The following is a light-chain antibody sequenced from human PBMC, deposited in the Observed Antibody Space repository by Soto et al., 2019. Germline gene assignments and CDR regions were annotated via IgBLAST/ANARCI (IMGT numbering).Light chain of an antibody. CDR2: YDS. V-gene: IGLV3-21*04. CDR1: NIGRKS. J-gene: IGLJ1*01. CDR3: QVWDSSSDHYV. Sequence: SCELTQPPSVSVAPGKTARITCGGNNIGRKSVHWYQQKPGQAPVLVIYYDSDRPSGIPERFSGSNSGNTATLTISRVEAGDEADYYCQVWDSSSDHYVFGTGTKVTVL.